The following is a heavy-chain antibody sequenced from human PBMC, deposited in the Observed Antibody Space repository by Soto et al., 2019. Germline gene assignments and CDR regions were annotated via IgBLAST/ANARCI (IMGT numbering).Heavy chain of an antibody. V-gene: IGHV4-59*08. CDR2: IYYSGST. Sequence: QVQLQESGPGLVKPSETLSLTCTVSGGSISSYYWSWIRQPPGKGLEWIGYIYYSGSTNYNPSLRRRVTISVDTSKHQFSLKLCSGTAADTAVYYCARQVGGWAPWYFDYWGQGTLVTVSS. CDR1: GGSISSYY. CDR3: ARQVGGWAPWYFDY. D-gene: IGHD6-19*01. J-gene: IGHJ4*02.